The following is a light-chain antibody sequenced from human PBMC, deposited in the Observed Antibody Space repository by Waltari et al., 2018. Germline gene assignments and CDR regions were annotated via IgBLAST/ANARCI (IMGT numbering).Light chain of an antibody. J-gene: IGLJ3*02. CDR3: NSYTGSSSWV. Sequence: QSALTQPASVSGSPGQSITISCTGTASDLAFYHYVSWYQQHPGKAPKVIIYDVSERPSGVSNRFSGSKSGNTAYLTISGLQAEDEADYYCNSYTGSSSWVFGGGTKLTV. V-gene: IGLV2-14*03. CDR2: DVS. CDR1: ASDLAFYHY.